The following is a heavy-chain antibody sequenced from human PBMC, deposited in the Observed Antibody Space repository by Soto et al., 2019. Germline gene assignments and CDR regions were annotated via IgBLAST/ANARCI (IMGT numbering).Heavy chain of an antibody. Sequence: QVQLQESGPGLVKPWETLSLTCSVSGISITGYYWSWIRQAPGKGLEWIGYFYYTGSSNYNPSLKSRVTISLDASKNQFSLNLNSVTAADTALYYCARVPPLPYSDWGQGILVTVSS. CDR1: GISITGYY. J-gene: IGHJ1*01. CDR2: FYYTGSS. CDR3: ARVPPLPYSD. V-gene: IGHV4-59*01. D-gene: IGHD1-26*01.